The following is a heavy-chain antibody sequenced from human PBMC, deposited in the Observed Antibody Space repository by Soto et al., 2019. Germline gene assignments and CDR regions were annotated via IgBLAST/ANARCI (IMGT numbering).Heavy chain of an antibody. V-gene: IGHV4-39*01. D-gene: IGHD2-15*01. CDR2: IYYSGST. J-gene: IGHJ3*02. Sequence: QLQLQESGPGLVKPSETLSLTCTVSGGSISSTSYYWGWIRQPPGKGLEWIGSIYYSGSTYYNPSLKSRVTISVETSKNQFSLKLSSVTAAGTAVYFCASPYCSGGSCPSAFDIWGQGTMVTISS. CDR1: GGSISSTSYY. CDR3: ASPYCSGGSCPSAFDI.